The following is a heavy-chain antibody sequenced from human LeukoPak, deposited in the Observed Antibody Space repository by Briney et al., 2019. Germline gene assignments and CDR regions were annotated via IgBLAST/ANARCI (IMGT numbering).Heavy chain of an antibody. CDR3: ARDIAALGATQGFDY. D-gene: IGHD1-26*01. J-gene: IGHJ4*02. Sequence: SETLSLTCAVSGGSISSGGYSWSWIRQPPGKGLEWIGYIYHSGSTNYNPSLESRVTISVDKSENQFSLKLSSVTAADTAVYYCARDIAALGATQGFDYWGQGTLVTVSS. CDR2: IYHSGST. V-gene: IGHV4-30-2*01. CDR1: GGSISSGGYS.